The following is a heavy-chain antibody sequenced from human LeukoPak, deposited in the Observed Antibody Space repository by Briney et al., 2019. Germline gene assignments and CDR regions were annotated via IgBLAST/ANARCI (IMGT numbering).Heavy chain of an antibody. CDR2: IYPSGST. Sequence: SETLSLTCTVSGYSISSGYYWGWIRQPPGKGLEWIGFIYPSGSTNNNPSLKSRATISAETSKNQFSLKLDSVTAADTAVYYCARGAWQWMVRNSPPRHFDLWGRGTLVTVSS. J-gene: IGHJ2*01. D-gene: IGHD6-19*01. V-gene: IGHV4-38-2*02. CDR3: ARGAWQWMVRNSPPRHFDL. CDR1: GYSISSGYY.